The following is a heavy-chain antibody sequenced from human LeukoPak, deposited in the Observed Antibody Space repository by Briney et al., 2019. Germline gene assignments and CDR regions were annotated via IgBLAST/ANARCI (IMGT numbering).Heavy chain of an antibody. J-gene: IGHJ5*02. Sequence: SVKVSCKASGGTFSSYAISWVRQAPGQGLEWMGGIIPIFGTANYAQKFQGRVTITADESTSTAYMERSSLRSEYTAVYSCARGRCSSTSCPGDNWFDPWGRGPLVTVSS. CDR2: IIPIFGTA. D-gene: IGHD2-2*01. CDR3: ARGRCSSTSCPGDNWFDP. V-gene: IGHV1-69*01. CDR1: GGTFSSYA.